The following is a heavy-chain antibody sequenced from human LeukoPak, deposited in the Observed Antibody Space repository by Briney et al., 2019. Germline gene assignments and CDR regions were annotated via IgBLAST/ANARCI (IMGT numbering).Heavy chain of an antibody. CDR3: ARSITMIVVALYYFDY. CDR2: ISSSSSYI. V-gene: IGHV3-21*01. J-gene: IGHJ4*02. CDR1: GFSFSSYE. Sequence: GGSLRLSCAASGFSFSSYEMNWVRQAPGKGLEWVSSISSSSSYIYYADSVKGRFTISRDNAKNSLYLQMNSLRAEDTAVYYCARSITMIVVALYYFDYWGQGTLVTVSS. D-gene: IGHD3-22*01.